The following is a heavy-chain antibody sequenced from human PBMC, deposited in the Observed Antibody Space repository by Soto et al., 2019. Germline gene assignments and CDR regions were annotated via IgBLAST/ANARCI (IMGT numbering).Heavy chain of an antibody. CDR1: GYTFTGYY. V-gene: IGHV1-2*02. D-gene: IGHD6-19*01. J-gene: IGHJ6*02. Sequence: ASVKVSCKASGYTFTGYYMHWVRQAPGQGLEWMGWINPNSGGTNYAQKFQGRVTMTRDTSISTAYMELSRLRSDDTAVYYCARGPGSSGWHVGLYYYYGMDVWGQGTTVTVSS. CDR2: INPNSGGT. CDR3: ARGPGSSGWHVGLYYYYGMDV.